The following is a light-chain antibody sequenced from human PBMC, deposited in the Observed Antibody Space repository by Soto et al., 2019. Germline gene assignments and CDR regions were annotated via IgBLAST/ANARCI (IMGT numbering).Light chain of an antibody. Sequence: DIQMTQSPSTLSASVGGRVTITCRASQSVGTWVAWYQQKPGKAPKLLIYGASNLESGVPSRFSGSGSGTEFTLTITTLQPDDFATYFCQHYRRNTWSFGPGTKVDMK. CDR1: QSVGTW. CDR3: QHYRRNTWS. CDR2: GAS. V-gene: IGKV1-5*01. J-gene: IGKJ1*01.